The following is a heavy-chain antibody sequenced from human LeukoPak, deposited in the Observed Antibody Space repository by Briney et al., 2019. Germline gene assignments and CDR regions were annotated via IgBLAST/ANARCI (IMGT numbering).Heavy chain of an antibody. Sequence: PSETLSLTCAVYGGSFSGYYWSWIRQPPGKGLEWIGEINHSGSTNYNPSLKSRVTISVDTSKNQFSLKLSSVTAADTAVYYCARSSRAYYYGSGSYSDDYWGQGTLVTVSS. J-gene: IGHJ4*02. CDR3: ARSSRAYYYGSGSYSDDY. CDR2: INHSGST. CDR1: GGSFSGYY. D-gene: IGHD3-10*01. V-gene: IGHV4-34*01.